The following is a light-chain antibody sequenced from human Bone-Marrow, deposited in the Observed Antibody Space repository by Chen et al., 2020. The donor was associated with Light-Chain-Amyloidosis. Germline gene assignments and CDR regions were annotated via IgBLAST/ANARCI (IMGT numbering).Light chain of an antibody. CDR1: QTISSNY. Sequence: EIVLTQTPRTLSLSPGEGANLSCRASQTISSNYLTWYQYKFGQATRLLIYGSSSRATGIPDSFTGSGSGTDFTLTINRLEPEDFAMYSCQQYGTSPLTFGGGTKVEIK. CDR2: GSS. J-gene: IGKJ4*01. CDR3: QQYGTSPLT. V-gene: IGKV3-20*01.